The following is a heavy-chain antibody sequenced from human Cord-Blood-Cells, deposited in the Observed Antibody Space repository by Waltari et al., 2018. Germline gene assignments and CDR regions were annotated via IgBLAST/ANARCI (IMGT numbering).Heavy chain of an antibody. CDR3: ARDVEYYGMDV. Sequence: EVQLVESGGGLVQPGGSLRLSCAASGFTVSSNSMSWVRPAPGKGVEWVSVIYCGGSTYYADSVKGRFTISRHNYKNTLYLQMNSLRAEDTAVYYCARDVEYYGMDVWGQGTTVTVSS. D-gene: IGHD1-1*01. J-gene: IGHJ6*02. V-gene: IGHV3-53*04. CDR2: IYCGGST. CDR1: GFTVSSNS.